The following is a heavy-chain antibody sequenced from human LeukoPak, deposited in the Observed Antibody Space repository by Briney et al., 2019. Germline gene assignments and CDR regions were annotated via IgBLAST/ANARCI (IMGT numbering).Heavy chain of an antibody. CDR3: ARDQYSGAGPD. CDR1: GYTFTIYY. V-gene: IGHV1-46*01. J-gene: IGHJ1*01. D-gene: IGHD5-12*01. Sequence: GASGTVSCNASGYTFTIYYMHWVRQAPGQGLEWMGIINPSRGSTSYAQKFQGRVTMTRDTSTSTVYMELSSLRSEDTAVYYCARDQYSGAGPDWGEGTPVTVSS. CDR2: INPSRGST.